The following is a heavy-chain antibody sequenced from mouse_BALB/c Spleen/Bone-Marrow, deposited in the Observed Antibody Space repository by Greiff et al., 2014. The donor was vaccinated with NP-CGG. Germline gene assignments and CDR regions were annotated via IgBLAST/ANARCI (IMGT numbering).Heavy chain of an antibody. D-gene: IGHD2-14*01. V-gene: IGHV14-3*02. J-gene: IGHJ2*01. CDR3: ARYRLGTYFDY. Sequence: VQLQQPGVELVKPGASVKLSCTASGFNIKDTYMHWVKQRPEQGLEWIGRIDPANGNTKYDPKFQGKATITADTSSNTAYLQLSSLTSEDTAVYYCARYRLGTYFDYWGQGTTLTVSS. CDR2: IDPANGNT. CDR1: GFNIKDTY.